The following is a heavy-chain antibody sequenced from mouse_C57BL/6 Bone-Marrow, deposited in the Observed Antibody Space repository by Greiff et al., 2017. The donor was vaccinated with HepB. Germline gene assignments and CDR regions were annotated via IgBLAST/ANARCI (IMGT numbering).Heavy chain of an antibody. J-gene: IGHJ1*03. CDR3: ARHRGNWYFDV. CDR1: GFTFSSYG. Sequence: VQLKESGGDLVKPGGSLKLSCAASGFTFSSYGMSWVRQTPDKRLEWVATISSGGSYTYYPDSVKGRFTISRDNAKNTLYLQMSSLKSEDTAMYYCARHRGNWYFDVWGTGTTVTVSS. CDR2: ISSGGSYT. V-gene: IGHV5-6*01. D-gene: IGHD3-1*01.